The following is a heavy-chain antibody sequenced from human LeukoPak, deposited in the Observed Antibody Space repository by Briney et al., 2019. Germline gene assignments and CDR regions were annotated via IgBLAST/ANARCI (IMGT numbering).Heavy chain of an antibody. J-gene: IGHJ4*02. D-gene: IGHD4-17*01. CDR2: IYTSGST. CDR3: ARDLRSTVTTSYFDY. Sequence: PSETLSLTCTVSGGSISSYYWSWIRQPAGKGLEWIGRIYTSGSTNYNPSLKSRATMSVDTSKNQFSLKLSSVTAADTAVYYCARDLRSTVTTSYFDYWGQGTLVTVSS. V-gene: IGHV4-4*07. CDR1: GGSISSYY.